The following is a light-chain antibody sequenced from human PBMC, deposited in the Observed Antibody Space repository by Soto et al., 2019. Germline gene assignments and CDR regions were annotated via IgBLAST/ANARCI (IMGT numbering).Light chain of an antibody. CDR1: QSVWSY. V-gene: IGKV3-11*01. CDR2: DAS. Sequence: EIVLTQSPATLSLFPGERATLSCRASQSVWSYLAWYQQKPGQAPRLLIYDASNRATGIPARFSGSGSGTDFTLTISSLEPEDFAVYYCQQRSNWLTFGGGTKVEIK. CDR3: QQRSNWLT. J-gene: IGKJ4*01.